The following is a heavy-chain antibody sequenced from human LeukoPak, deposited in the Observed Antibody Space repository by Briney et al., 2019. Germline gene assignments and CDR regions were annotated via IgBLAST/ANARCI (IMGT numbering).Heavy chain of an antibody. Sequence: ASVKVSCKVSGYTLTQLSMHWVRQTPGKGLEWRGGFDPEDGETIYAQKFQGRVTMTEDTSTDTAYMELSSLRSEDTAVYYCATLYYDSSPAPVDWGQGTLVTVSS. CDR2: FDPEDGET. J-gene: IGHJ4*02. CDR3: ATLYYDSSPAPVD. V-gene: IGHV1-24*01. D-gene: IGHD3-22*01. CDR1: GYTLTQLS.